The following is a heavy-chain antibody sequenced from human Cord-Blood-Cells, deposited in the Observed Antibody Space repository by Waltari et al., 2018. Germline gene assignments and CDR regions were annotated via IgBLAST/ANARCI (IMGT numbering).Heavy chain of an antibody. Sequence: QVQLQQWGAGLWKPSETLSLTCAAYGGSFSGYYWRWLRQPPGKGLEWIGEINQSGSTNYNPSLKSRVTISVDTSKNQFSLKLSSVTAADTAVYYCARGSVVVIATNWFDPWGQGTLVTVSS. J-gene: IGHJ5*02. V-gene: IGHV4-34*01. CDR1: GGSFSGYY. CDR3: ARGSVVVIATNWFDP. CDR2: INQSGST. D-gene: IGHD2-21*01.